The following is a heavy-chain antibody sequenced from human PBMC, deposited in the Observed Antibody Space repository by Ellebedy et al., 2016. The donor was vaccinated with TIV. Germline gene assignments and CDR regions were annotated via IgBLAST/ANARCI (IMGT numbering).Heavy chain of an antibody. CDR2: ISTDEKNE. V-gene: IGHV3-30*04. CDR3: AKDRGGRGWEYYYAMDV. Sequence: GGSLRLSCSASGFSFDKYAIHWVRQAPGIGLDWVGVISTDEKNEYYSDSVKGRFTISRDNSKNTLYLQMNSLRAEDTAVYSRAKDRGGRGWEYYYAMDVWGQGITVTVSS. J-gene: IGHJ6*02. CDR1: GFSFDKYA. D-gene: IGHD3-10*01.